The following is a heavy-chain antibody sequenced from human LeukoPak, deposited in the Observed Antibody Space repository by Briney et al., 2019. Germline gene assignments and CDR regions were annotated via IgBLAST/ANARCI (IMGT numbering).Heavy chain of an antibody. CDR1: GFTFSSYA. D-gene: IGHD4-23*01. CDR3: AKDKTKVVTPVFDN. J-gene: IGHJ4*02. V-gene: IGHV3-64*03. CDR2: ISSNGGST. Sequence: GGSLRLSCSASGFTFSSYAMHWVRQAPGKGLEYVSAISSNGGSTYYADSVKGRFTISRDNSKNTLYVQMNSLRAEDTAVYYCAKDKTKVVTPVFDNWGQGTLVTVSS.